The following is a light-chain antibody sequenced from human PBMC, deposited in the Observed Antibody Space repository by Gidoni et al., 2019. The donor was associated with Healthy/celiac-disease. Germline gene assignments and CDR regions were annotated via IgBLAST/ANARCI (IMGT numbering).Light chain of an antibody. V-gene: IGKV1-39*01. J-gene: IGKJ1*01. CDR3: QQSYNTPWT. CDR2: AAS. CDR1: QSISSY. Sequence: DIQMTQSPSSLSASVGDRVTITCRANQSISSYLNWYQQKPGKAPKLLIYAASSLQSGVPSRFSGSGSGTDFTLTISSLQPEDFATYFCQQSYNTPWTFGQGTKVEIK.